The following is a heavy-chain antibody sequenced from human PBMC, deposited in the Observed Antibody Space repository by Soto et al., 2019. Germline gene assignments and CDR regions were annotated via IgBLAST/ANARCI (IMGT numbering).Heavy chain of an antibody. J-gene: IGHJ6*02. CDR2: SSADNGDT. V-gene: IGHV1-18*01. Sequence: QVQLVQSGAEVKKPGASVKVSCKGSGYTFTSHGITWVRQAPGQGPEWMGWSSADNGDTKYAQKVQGRVTMTTETSTSTAYMELRSLRFDDTAIYYCARPRKWLRSGGMDVWGQGTTVTVSS. D-gene: IGHD5-12*01. CDR1: GYTFTSHG. CDR3: ARPRKWLRSGGMDV.